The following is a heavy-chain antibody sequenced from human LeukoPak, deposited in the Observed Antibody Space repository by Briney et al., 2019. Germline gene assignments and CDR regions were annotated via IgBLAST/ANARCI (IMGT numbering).Heavy chain of an antibody. J-gene: IGHJ4*02. CDR1: GYTFTGYY. CDR2: INPNSGGT. V-gene: IGHV1-2*02. Sequence: GASVKVSCKASGYTFTGYYIHWVRQAPGQGLECMGWINPNSGGTNYAQKFQGRVTMTRDTSISTAYMELSRLRSDDTAVYYCAREMYYDFWRGSDYWGQGTLVTVSS. D-gene: IGHD3-3*01. CDR3: AREMYYDFWRGSDY.